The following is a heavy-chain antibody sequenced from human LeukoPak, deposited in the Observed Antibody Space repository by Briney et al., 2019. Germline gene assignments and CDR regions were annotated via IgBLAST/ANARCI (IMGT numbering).Heavy chain of an antibody. Sequence: PGGSLRLSCAASGFAVSSNYMNWVRQAPGKGLEWVSVIFSGGSTYYADSVKGRFTISRDNSKSTLYLQMNSLRAEDTAVYYCARSRGGSSSGVGDNFDHWGQGTLVTVSS. J-gene: IGHJ4*02. V-gene: IGHV3-66*01. CDR1: GFAVSSNY. CDR3: ARSRGGSSSGVGDNFDH. CDR2: IFSGGST. D-gene: IGHD6-6*01.